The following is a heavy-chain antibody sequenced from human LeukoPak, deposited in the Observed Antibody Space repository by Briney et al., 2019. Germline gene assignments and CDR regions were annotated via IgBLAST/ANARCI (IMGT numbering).Heavy chain of an antibody. CDR1: GYTFTSYD. Sequence: RASVKVSCKASGYTFTSYDINWVRQATGQGLEWMGGMNPNSGNTGYAQKFQGRVTMTRNTSISTAYMELSSLRSEDTAVYYCASQYSSSWFQSYYYGMDVWGQGTLVTVSS. CDR2: MNPNSGNT. V-gene: IGHV1-8*01. J-gene: IGHJ6*02. CDR3: ASQYSSSWFQSYYYGMDV. D-gene: IGHD6-13*01.